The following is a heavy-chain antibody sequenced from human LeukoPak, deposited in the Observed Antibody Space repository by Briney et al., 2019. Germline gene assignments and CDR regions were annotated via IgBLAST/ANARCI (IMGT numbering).Heavy chain of an antibody. CDR2: IIPIFGTA. CDR3: ARGGGAYCSSTSCHHDY. CDR1: GGTFSSYA. Sequence: GASVKVSCKASGGTFSSYAISWVRQAPGQGLEWMGGIIPIFGTANYAQKFQGRVTITADESTSTAYMELSSLRSEDTAVYYCARGGGAYCSSTSCHHDYWGQGTLVTVSS. J-gene: IGHJ4*02. V-gene: IGHV1-69*01. D-gene: IGHD2-2*01.